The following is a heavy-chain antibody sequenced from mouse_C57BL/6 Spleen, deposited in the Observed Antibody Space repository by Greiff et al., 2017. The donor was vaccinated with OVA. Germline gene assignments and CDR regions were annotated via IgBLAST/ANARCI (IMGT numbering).Heavy chain of an antibody. J-gene: IGHJ3*01. V-gene: IGHV1-55*01. CDR3: ARDRITTVEAY. D-gene: IGHD1-1*01. CDR1: GYTFTSYW. Sequence: VQLKQPGAELVKPGASVKMSCKASGYTFTSYWITWVKQRPGQGLEWIGDIYPGSGSTNYNEKFKSKATLTVDTSSSTAYMQLSSLTSEDSAVYYCARDRITTVEAYWGQGTLVTVSA. CDR2: IYPGSGST.